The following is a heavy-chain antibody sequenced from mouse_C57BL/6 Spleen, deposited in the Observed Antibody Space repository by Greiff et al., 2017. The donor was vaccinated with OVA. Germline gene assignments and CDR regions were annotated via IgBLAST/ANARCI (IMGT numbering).Heavy chain of an antibody. CDR2: IYPGSGST. J-gene: IGHJ3*01. CDR1: GYTFTSYW. V-gene: IGHV1-55*01. Sequence: QVHVKQPGAELVKPGASVKMSCKASGYTFTSYWITWVKQRPGQGLEWIGDIYPGSGSTNYNEKFKSKATLTVDTSSSTAYMQLSSLTSEDSAVYYCARRGNSIRFAYWGQGTLVTVSA. CDR3: ARRGNSIRFAY. D-gene: IGHD2-10*02.